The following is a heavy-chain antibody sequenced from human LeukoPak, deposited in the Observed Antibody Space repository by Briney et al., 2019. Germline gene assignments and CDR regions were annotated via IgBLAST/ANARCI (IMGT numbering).Heavy chain of an antibody. CDR3: ARDLGGYSSSPDAFDI. D-gene: IGHD6-6*01. Sequence: SQTLSHTCTASGGSISSGSYYWSWIRQPAGKGLEWIGRIYTSGSTNYNPSLKSRVTISVDTSKNQFSLKLSSVTAADTAVYYCARDLGGYSSSPDAFDIWGQGTMVTVSS. CDR1: GGSISSGSYY. CDR2: IYTSGST. J-gene: IGHJ3*02. V-gene: IGHV4-61*02.